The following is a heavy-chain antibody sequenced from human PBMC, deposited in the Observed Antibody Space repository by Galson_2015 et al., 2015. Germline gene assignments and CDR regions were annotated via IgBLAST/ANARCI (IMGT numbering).Heavy chain of an antibody. CDR2: ISPGDSNI. J-gene: IGHJ4*02. Sequence: QSGAEVKKPGESLKISCEGSGYSFTNYWIAWVRHMPGKGLEYMGIISPGDSNIKYSPSFQGQVSISADKSITTAYLQWGSLKASDTAMYYRVRRAKAYLRSTPEYSFDYWGQGPLVTVPS. CDR1: GYSFTNYW. V-gene: IGHV5-51*01. CDR3: VRRAKAYLRSTPEYSFDY. D-gene: IGHD2/OR15-2a*01.